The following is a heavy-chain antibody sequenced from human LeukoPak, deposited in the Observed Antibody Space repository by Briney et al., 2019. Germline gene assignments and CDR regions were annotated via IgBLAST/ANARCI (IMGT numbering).Heavy chain of an antibody. CDR2: IKQDGSEK. J-gene: IGHJ6*03. CDR3: AREAYYYYMDV. CDR1: GFTFSSYW. Sequence: GGSLRLSCAASGFTFSSYWMSWARRAPGKGLEWVANIKQDGSEKYYVDSVKGRFTISRDNAKNSLYLQMNSLRAEDTAVYYCAREAYYYYMDVWGKGTTVSVSS. V-gene: IGHV3-7*01.